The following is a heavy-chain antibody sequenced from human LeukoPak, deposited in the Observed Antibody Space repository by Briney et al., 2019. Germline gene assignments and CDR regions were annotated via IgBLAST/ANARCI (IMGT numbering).Heavy chain of an antibody. J-gene: IGHJ6*03. CDR1: GGTFSSYA. CDR3: ARLGFGEDYYYMDV. CDR2: IIPIFGTA. D-gene: IGHD3-10*01. Sequence: GSSVKVSCKASGGTFSSYAISWVRQAPGQGLEWMGGIIPIFGTANYAQKFQGRVTMTRDMSTSTVYMELSSLRSEDTAVYYCARLGFGEDYYYMDVWGQGTLVTVSS. V-gene: IGHV1-69*05.